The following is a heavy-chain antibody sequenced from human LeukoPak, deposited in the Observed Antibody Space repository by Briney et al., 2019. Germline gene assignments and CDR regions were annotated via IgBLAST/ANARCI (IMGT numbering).Heavy chain of an antibody. D-gene: IGHD6-13*01. V-gene: IGHV3-30*04. J-gene: IGHJ5*02. CDR3: ARDESSNLHSNWFDP. CDR1: GFTFSSYA. Sequence: GGSLRLSCAASGFTFSSYAMHWVRQAPGKGLEWVAVISYDGSNKYYAHSVKGRFTISRDNSKNTLYLQMNSLRAEDTAVYYCARDESSNLHSNWFDPWGQGTLVTVSS. CDR2: ISYDGSNK.